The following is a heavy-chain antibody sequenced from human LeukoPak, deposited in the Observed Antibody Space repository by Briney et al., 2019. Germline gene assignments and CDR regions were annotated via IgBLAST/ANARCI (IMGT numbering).Heavy chain of an antibody. CDR2: MNPNSGNT. V-gene: IGHV1-8*01. D-gene: IGHD3-10*01. CDR1: GYTFTSYD. CDR3: ASMVRGVIAYGMDV. J-gene: IGHJ6*02. Sequence: VASVKVSCKASGYTFTSYDINWVRQATGQGLEWMGWMNPNSGNTGYAQKFQGRVTMTRNTSISTAYMKLSSLRSEDTAVYYCASMVRGVIAYGMDVWGQGTTVTVSS.